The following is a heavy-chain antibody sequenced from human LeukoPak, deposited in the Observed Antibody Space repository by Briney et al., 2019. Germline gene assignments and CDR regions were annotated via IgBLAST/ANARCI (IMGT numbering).Heavy chain of an antibody. J-gene: IGHJ4*02. CDR1: GFTFSDYY. V-gene: IGHV3-11*01. D-gene: IGHD6-13*01. CDR3: ARGYIAAAGTGY. Sequence: GGSLRLSCAASGFTFSDYYMSWIRQAPGKGLEWVSYISSGGSAIYYADSLKGRFTISRDNAKNLLYLQMNSLRAEDTAVYYCARGYIAAAGTGYWGQGTLVTVSS. CDR2: ISSGGSAI.